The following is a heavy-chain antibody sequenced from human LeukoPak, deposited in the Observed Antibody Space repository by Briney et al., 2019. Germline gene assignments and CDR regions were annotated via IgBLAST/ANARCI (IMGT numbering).Heavy chain of an antibody. CDR1: GYTFTSYG. CDR3: ARRIAAAGISGRWFDP. Sequence: ASVKVSCKASGYTFTSYGISWVRQAPGQGLEWMGWISAYNGNTNYAQKLQGRVTMTTDTSTSTVYMELRSLRSDDTAVYYCARRIAAAGISGRWFDPWGQGTLVTVSS. CDR2: ISAYNGNT. D-gene: IGHD6-13*01. J-gene: IGHJ5*02. V-gene: IGHV1-18*01.